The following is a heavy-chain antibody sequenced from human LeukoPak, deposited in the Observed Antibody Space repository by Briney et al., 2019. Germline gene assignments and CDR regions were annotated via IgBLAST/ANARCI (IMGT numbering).Heavy chain of an antibody. D-gene: IGHD3-10*01. CDR3: ARQGSGSARGDFDY. J-gene: IGHJ4*02. Sequence: ASVKVSCKASGYTFTSYAIHWVRQAPGQRLEWMGWINACTSNRKYSQKFQDRVTITRETSATTAYMELSSLRSDDTAVYYCARQGSGSARGDFDYWGQGTLVTVSS. V-gene: IGHV1-3*01. CDR1: GYTFTSYA. CDR2: INACTSNR.